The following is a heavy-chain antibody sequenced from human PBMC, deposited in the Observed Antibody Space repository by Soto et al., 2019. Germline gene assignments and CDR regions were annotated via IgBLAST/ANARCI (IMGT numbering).Heavy chain of an antibody. D-gene: IGHD2-15*01. J-gene: IGHJ6*02. Sequence: GGSLRLSCAASGFTFSSYGMHWVRQAPGKGLEWVAVIWYDGSNKYYADSVKGRFTISRDNSKNTLYLQMNSLRAEDTAVYYCARDSSHGGGSLLLSYYYYGMDVWGQGTTVTVSS. CDR3: ARDSSHGGGSLLLSYYYYGMDV. V-gene: IGHV3-33*01. CDR1: GFTFSSYG. CDR2: IWYDGSNK.